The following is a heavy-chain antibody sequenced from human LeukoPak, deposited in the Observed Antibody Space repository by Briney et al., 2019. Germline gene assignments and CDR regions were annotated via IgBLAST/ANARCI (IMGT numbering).Heavy chain of an antibody. V-gene: IGHV4-39*01. CDR2: IYYSWST. J-gene: IGHJ3*02. Sequence: SETLSLTCTVSGGSISSSSYYWGWIRQPPGKGLEWIGSIYYSWSTYYNSSLKSRVTTSVDTSKNQFSLKLSSVTAADTAVYYCARVGGIYYDSSGYFDAFDIWGQGTMVTVSS. CDR3: ARVGGIYYDSSGYFDAFDI. CDR1: GGSISSSSYY. D-gene: IGHD3-22*01.